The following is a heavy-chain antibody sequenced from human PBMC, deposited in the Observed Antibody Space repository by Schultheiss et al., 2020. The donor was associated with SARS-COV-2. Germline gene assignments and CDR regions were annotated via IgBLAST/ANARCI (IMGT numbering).Heavy chain of an antibody. CDR2: ISSSSSTI. V-gene: IGHV3-48*02. D-gene: IGHD3-16*02. Sequence: GGSLRLSCAASGFTFSSYSMNWVRQAPGKGLEWVSSISSSSSTIYYADSVKGRFTISRDNAKNSLYLQMNSLRDEDTAVYYCARDQTSYYDYIWGSYRYTFDYWGQGTLVTVS. J-gene: IGHJ4*02. CDR1: GFTFSSYS. CDR3: ARDQTSYYDYIWGSYRYTFDY.